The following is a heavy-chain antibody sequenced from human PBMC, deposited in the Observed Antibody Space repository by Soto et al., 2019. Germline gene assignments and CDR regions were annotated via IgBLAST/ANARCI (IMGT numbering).Heavy chain of an antibody. CDR2: IIPVFGTA. Sequence: QVQLVQSGAEVKKPGASVKVSCKASGCTFSSYAISWVRQAPGQGLEWMGGIIPVFGTANYEQKFQGRVTITADTTTTTDDIEMQIMRPGDKDVSFYEREVGTRVEMFYYYGMDVWGQGTTVTVSS. J-gene: IGHJ6*02. V-gene: IGHV1-69*06. CDR3: EREVGTRVEMFYYYGMDV. CDR1: GCTFSSYA. D-gene: IGHD1-7*01.